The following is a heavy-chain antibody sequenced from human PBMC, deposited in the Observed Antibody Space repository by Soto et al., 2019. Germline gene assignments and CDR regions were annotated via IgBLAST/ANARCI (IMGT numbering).Heavy chain of an antibody. CDR1: GFTFSSYA. CDR2: ILYDGSNK. Sequence: QVQLVESGGGVVQPGRSLRLSCAASGFTFSSYAMHWVRQAPGKGLEWGAVILYDGSNKYYADAVKGRFTISRDNSKNTLYLQMNSLRAEDTAVYYCSREYGGYFDYWGQGTLVTVSS. V-gene: IGHV3-30-3*01. D-gene: IGHD2-8*01. J-gene: IGHJ4*02. CDR3: SREYGGYFDY.